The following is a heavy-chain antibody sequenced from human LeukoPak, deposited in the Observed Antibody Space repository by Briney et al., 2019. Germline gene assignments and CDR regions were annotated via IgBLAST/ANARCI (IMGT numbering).Heavy chain of an antibody. CDR2: ISGSGGST. V-gene: IGHV3-23*01. CDR1: GFTFSSYA. Sequence: GGSLRLPCAASGFTFSSYAMSWVRQAPGKGLEWVSAISGSGGSTYYADSVKGRFTISRDNSKNTLYLQMNSLRAEDTAVYYCAKELRYFDWLPQHFDYWGQGTLVTVSS. D-gene: IGHD3-9*01. CDR3: AKELRYFDWLPQHFDY. J-gene: IGHJ4*02.